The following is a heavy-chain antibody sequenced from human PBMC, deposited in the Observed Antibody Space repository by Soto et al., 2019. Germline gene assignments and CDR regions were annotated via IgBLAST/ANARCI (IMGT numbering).Heavy chain of an antibody. J-gene: IGHJ3*02. Sequence: GGSLRLSCAASGFSFSDHYMDWVRHAPGKGLEWVGRIRNKVNSYTTEYTASVKGRFTVSRDDSKNALYLHMNSLKIEDTAVYYCTRVKSSSWGLDAFDIWGRGTMVTVSS. CDR3: TRVKSSSWGLDAFDI. CDR2: IRNKVNSYTT. CDR1: GFSFSDHY. V-gene: IGHV3-72*01. D-gene: IGHD6-13*01.